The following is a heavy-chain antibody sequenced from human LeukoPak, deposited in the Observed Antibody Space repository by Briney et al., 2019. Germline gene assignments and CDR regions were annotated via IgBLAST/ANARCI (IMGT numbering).Heavy chain of an antibody. V-gene: IGHV5-51*01. CDR3: ARTLGYCSSSSCSAYFDY. CDR2: IYPGDSDT. D-gene: IGHD2-2*01. J-gene: IGHJ4*02. CDR1: GYSFTNYW. Sequence: GESLKISCKVSGYSFTNYWIGWVRQMPGKGLEWMGIIYPGDSDTRYSPSFQGQVTISADKSISTAYLQWSSLKASDTAMYYCARTLGYCSSSSCSAYFDYWGQGTLVTVSS.